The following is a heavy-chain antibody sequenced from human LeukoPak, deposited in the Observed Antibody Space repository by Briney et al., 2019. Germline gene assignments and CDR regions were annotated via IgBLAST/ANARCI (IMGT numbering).Heavy chain of an antibody. J-gene: IGHJ4*02. CDR1: GYTFTGNY. V-gene: IGHV1-2*02. CDR3: ARGGYYDSSGYFDY. CDR2: INPNSGDT. D-gene: IGHD3-22*01. Sequence: ASVKVSCKASGYTFTGNYMHWVRQAPGQGLEWMGWINPNSGDTNYAQKFQGRVTMTRDTSISTAYMELSSLRSEDTAVYYCARGGYYDSSGYFDYWGQGTLVTVSS.